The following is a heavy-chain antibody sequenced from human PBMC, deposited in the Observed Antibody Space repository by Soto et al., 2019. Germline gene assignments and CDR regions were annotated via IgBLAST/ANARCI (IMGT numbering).Heavy chain of an antibody. CDR3: VEGWNDF. V-gene: IGHV3-15*01. CDR2: IKSKSDGGTR. J-gene: IGHJ4*02. Sequence: EVQVVESGGDLVKPGGSLRLPCATSGFIFSSAWMSWVRQAPGKGLEWVGRIKSKSDGGTRDYAAPVNGRFNISRDDSKNMVYLQMNSLTAEDTAVYYCVEGWNDFWGQGTLVTVSS. D-gene: IGHD1-1*01. CDR1: GFIFSSAW.